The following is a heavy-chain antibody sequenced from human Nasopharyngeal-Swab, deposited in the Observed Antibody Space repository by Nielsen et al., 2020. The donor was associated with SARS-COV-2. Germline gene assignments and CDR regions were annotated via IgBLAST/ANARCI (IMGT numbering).Heavy chain of an antibody. CDR2: IYHSGRT. Sequence: SETLSLTCTVSGGPISSYSWSWIRQPPGKGLEWIGNIYHSGRTNYNPSLKSRLAISIDTSKKQFSLKLSSVTAADTAVYYCARGAPGYWGQGTLVTVSS. J-gene: IGHJ4*01. CDR3: ARGAPGY. CDR1: GGPISSYS. V-gene: IGHV4-59*12.